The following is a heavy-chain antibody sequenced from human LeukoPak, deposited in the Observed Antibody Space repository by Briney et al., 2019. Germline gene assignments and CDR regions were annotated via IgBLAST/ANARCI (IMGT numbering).Heavy chain of an antibody. CDR3: ARGLGGDY. Sequence: SETLSLTCAVYGGSFSGYYWSWIRQPPGKGLEWIGEINHSGSTNYNPSLKSRVTISVDTSKNQFPLKLSSVTAADTAVYYCARGLGGDYWGQGTLVTVSS. V-gene: IGHV4-34*01. CDR1: GGSFSGYY. CDR2: INHSGST. J-gene: IGHJ4*02.